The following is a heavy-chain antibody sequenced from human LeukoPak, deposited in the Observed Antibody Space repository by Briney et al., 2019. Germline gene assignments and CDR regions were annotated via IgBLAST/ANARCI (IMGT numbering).Heavy chain of an antibody. D-gene: IGHD5-12*01. V-gene: IGHV4-31*03. J-gene: IGHJ4*02. CDR2: ISDIRST. CDR1: GDSINSGGYY. CDR3: ARDRGGYSGYFDY. Sequence: SQTLSLTCTVSGDSINSGGYYWNWVRQYPAKGLEWIGYISDIRSTYYNPSLKSRVTISVDTSKSQFSLKVSSVTAADTAVYYCARDRGGYSGYFDYWGQGTLVTVSS.